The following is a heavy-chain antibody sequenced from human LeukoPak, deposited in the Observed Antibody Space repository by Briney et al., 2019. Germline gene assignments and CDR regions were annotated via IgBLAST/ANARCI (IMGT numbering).Heavy chain of an antibody. D-gene: IGHD3-22*01. Sequence: GGSLRLSCAASGFTFSSYAMHWVRQAPGKGLEWVAVISFEGSNKYYADSVKGRFTISRDNSKNTLYLQMNSLRAEDTAVYYCAREVYYYDSSGYPYYFDYWGQGTLVTVSS. CDR1: GFTFSSYA. CDR3: AREVYYYDSSGYPYYFDY. CDR2: ISFEGSNK. J-gene: IGHJ4*02. V-gene: IGHV3-30*04.